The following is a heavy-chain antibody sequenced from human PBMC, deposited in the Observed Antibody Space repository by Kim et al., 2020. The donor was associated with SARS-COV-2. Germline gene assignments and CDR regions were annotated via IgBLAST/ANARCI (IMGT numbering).Heavy chain of an antibody. Sequence: GGSLRLSCEASGFTFSSAWMHWVRQAPGKGLVWVSRIKGDGSGIMYADSVKGRFTISRDNAKNTLHLQMDSLRAEDTAVYYCAGDFDNYGYSHYDYWGQGTLVTVSS. V-gene: IGHV3-74*03. D-gene: IGHD5-18*01. CDR1: GFTFSSAW. CDR2: IKGDGSGI. CDR3: AGDFDNYGYSHYDY. J-gene: IGHJ4*02.